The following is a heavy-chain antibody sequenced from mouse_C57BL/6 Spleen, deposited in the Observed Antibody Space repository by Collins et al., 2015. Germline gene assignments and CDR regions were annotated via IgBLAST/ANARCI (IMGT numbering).Heavy chain of an antibody. Sequence: QIQLVQSGPELKKPGETVKISCKASGYTFTDYSMHWVKQAPGKGLKWMGWINTETGEPTYADDFKGRFAFSLETSASTAYLQINNLKNEDTAIYFCARAIYYYGMDYWGQGTSVTVSS. CDR2: INTETGEP. V-gene: IGHV9-2-1*01. CDR1: GYTFTDYS. J-gene: IGHJ4*01. CDR3: ARAIYYYGMDY.